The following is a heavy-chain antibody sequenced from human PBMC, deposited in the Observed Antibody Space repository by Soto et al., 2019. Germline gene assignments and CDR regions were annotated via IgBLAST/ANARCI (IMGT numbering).Heavy chain of an antibody. J-gene: IGHJ4*02. CDR2: IYSGGST. CDR1: GFTVSSNY. V-gene: IGHV3-66*01. CDR3: ARDSSSRGDGYSILDY. D-gene: IGHD4-4*01. Sequence: EVQLVESGGGLVQPGGSLRLSCAASGFTVSSNYMSWVRQAPGKGLEWVSVIYSGGSTYYADSVKGRFTISRDNSKNTLYLQMNSLRAEDTAVYYCARDSSSRGDGYSILDYWGQGTLVTVSS.